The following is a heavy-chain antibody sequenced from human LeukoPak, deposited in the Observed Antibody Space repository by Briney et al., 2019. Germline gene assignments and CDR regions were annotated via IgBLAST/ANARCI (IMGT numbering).Heavy chain of an antibody. V-gene: IGHV3-23*01. CDR2: ITSYRRDT. Sequence: GGSLRLSCAASGFTFSNYAMNWVRQTPGKGLEWVSSITSYRRDTYYADSVKGQFTISRDNSKNTLYLQMNSLRAEDTAVYYCAKSGVGGLRGGYFDYWGQGTLVTVSS. CDR1: GFTFSNYA. J-gene: IGHJ4*02. CDR3: AKSGVGGLRGGYFDY. D-gene: IGHD4-17*01.